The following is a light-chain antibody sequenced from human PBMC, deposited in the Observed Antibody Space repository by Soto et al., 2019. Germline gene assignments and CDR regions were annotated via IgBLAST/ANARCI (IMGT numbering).Light chain of an antibody. V-gene: IGLV1-40*01. J-gene: IGLJ2*01. CDR1: SSNIGAGYD. CDR3: QSHDSSQSAGI. CDR2: DNN. Sequence: QSVLTQPPSVSAAPGQRVTISCTGSSSNIGAGYDVHWYQQVPGTAPKLLIYDNNNRPSGVPDRFSGSKSGTSASLAITGLQAEDEADYYCQSHDSSQSAGIFGGGTKLTVL.